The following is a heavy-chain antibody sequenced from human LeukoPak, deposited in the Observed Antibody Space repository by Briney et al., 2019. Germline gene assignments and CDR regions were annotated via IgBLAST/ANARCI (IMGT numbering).Heavy chain of an antibody. CDR2: IDWDDDK. D-gene: IGHD6-6*01. CDR3: ARYSSSSGPVDY. Sequence: SGPTLVNPTQTLTLTCTFSGFSLSTSGMCVSWIRQPPGKALEWLARIDWDDDKYYSTSLKTRLTISKDTSKNQVVLTMTNMDPVDTATYYCARYSSSSGPVDYWGQGTLVTVSS. J-gene: IGHJ4*02. CDR1: GFSLSTSGMC. V-gene: IGHV2-70*11.